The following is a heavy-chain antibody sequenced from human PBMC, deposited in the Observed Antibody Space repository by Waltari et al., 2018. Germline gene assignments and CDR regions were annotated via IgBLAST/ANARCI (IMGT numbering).Heavy chain of an antibody. D-gene: IGHD3-16*01. J-gene: IGHJ4*02. CDR1: GGSISSYY. V-gene: IGHV4-59*01. CDR3: ARYLGRLEDDY. CDR2: IYYSGST. Sequence: QVQLQESGPGLVKPSETLSLTCTVSGGSISSYYWSWIRQPPGKGLEWIGYIYYSGSTNYNPSLKSRVTISVDTSKNQFSLKLSSVTAADTAVYYCARYLGRLEDDYWGQGTLVTVSS.